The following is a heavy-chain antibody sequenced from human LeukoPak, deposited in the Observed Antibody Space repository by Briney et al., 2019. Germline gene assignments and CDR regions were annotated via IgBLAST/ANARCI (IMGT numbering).Heavy chain of an antibody. CDR2: INHSGST. J-gene: IGHJ4*02. CDR3: ARVGLYSYYFDY. Sequence: SETLSLTCAVYGGSFSGYYWSWIRQPPRKGLEWIGEINHSGSTNYNPSLKSRVTISVDTSKNQFSLKLSSVTAADTAVYYCARVGLYSYYFDYWGQGTLVTVSS. CDR1: GGSFSGYY. D-gene: IGHD5-18*01. V-gene: IGHV4-34*01.